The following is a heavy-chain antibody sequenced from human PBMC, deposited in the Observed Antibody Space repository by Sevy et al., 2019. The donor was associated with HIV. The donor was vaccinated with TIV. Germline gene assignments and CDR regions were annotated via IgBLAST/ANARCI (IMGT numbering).Heavy chain of an antibody. J-gene: IGHJ4*02. Sequence: GGSLRLSCAASGFTFDDYGMSWVRQALGKGLEWVSGINWNGGSTGYADSMKGRFTISRDNAKNSLYLQMNSLRVEDTALYYCARGAFGQFFDYWGPGTLVTVSS. CDR2: INWNGGST. V-gene: IGHV3-20*04. D-gene: IGHD3-10*01. CDR3: ARGAFGQFFDY. CDR1: GFTFDDYG.